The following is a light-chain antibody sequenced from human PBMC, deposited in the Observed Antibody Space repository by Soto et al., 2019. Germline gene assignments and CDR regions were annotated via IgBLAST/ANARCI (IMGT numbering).Light chain of an antibody. Sequence: EIVLTQSPGTLSLSPGERATLSCRASQTVSSSYLAWYQQNPGQAPRLLIYGASSRATGIPDRISGSGSGTDFTLTISRLEPEDFAVYFCQQYGSSPLTFGGGTKVKIK. V-gene: IGKV3-20*01. CDR3: QQYGSSPLT. J-gene: IGKJ4*01. CDR1: QTVSSSY. CDR2: GAS.